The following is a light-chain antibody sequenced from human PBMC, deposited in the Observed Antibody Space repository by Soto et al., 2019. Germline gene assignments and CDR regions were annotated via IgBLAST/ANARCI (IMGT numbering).Light chain of an antibody. J-gene: IGKJ2*01. V-gene: IGKV3-20*01. CDR2: GAS. CDR1: QSVSSSY. CDR3: QHYRYT. Sequence: EIVLTQSPGTLSLSPGERATLSCRASQSVSSSYLAWYQQKPGQAPRLLIYGASSRATGFPDRFSGSGSGTDFAFTISRMEPEDFPVYYCQHYRYTFGQVTKLEIK.